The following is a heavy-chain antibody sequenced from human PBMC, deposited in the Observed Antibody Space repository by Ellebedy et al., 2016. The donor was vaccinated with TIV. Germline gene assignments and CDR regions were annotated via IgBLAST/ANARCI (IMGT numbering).Heavy chain of an antibody. Sequence: SETLSLXXTVSGGSVSSGSYYWSWIRQPPGKGLEWFGNIYYSGSTNYNPSLKSRVTISVDTSKNQFSLKLSSVTAADTAVYYCARGLGVFDPWGQGTLVTVSS. CDR2: IYYSGST. D-gene: IGHD2-8*01. CDR1: GGSVSSGSYY. V-gene: IGHV4-61*01. CDR3: ARGLGVFDP. J-gene: IGHJ5*02.